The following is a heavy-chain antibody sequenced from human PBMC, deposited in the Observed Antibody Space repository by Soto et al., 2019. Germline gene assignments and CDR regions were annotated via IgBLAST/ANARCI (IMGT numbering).Heavy chain of an antibody. V-gene: IGHV3-23*01. J-gene: IGHJ4*02. D-gene: IGHD3-3*01. Sequence: GGSLRVSCAASGFTFSSYAMSWVRQAPGKGLEWVSAISGSGGSTYYADSVKGRFTISRDNSKNTLYLQMNSLRAEDTAVYYCAKEGPFGVVISYYFDYWGQGSLVTVSS. CDR1: GFTFSSYA. CDR3: AKEGPFGVVISYYFDY. CDR2: ISGSGGST.